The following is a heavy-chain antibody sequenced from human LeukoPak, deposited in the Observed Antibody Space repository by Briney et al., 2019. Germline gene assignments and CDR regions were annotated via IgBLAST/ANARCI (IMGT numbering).Heavy chain of an antibody. CDR1: GFTFTNSA. Sequence: SVKVSCKTSGFTFTNSALKWVRQARGQRLEWIGWIVVGSGNTNYAQKFQERVTITRDMSTSTAYMELSSLRSEDTAIYFCAADVIYESDWGQGTLVTVSS. D-gene: IGHD2/OR15-2a*01. V-gene: IGHV1-58*01. J-gene: IGHJ4*02. CDR3: AADVIYESD. CDR2: IVVGSGNT.